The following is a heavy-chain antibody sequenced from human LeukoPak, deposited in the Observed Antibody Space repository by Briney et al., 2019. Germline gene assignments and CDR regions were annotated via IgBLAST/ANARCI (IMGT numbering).Heavy chain of an antibody. D-gene: IGHD3-22*01. J-gene: IGHJ5*02. CDR3: ARVFYDGRGYYQGDWFDP. V-gene: IGHV1-46*01. CDR1: GYTFTSYY. Sequence: ASVKVSCKASGYTFTSYYMHWVRQAPGQGLEWMGIINPSGGSTSYARKFQGRVTMTRDTSTSTVYMELSSLRSEDTAVYYCARVFYDGRGYYQGDWFDPWGQGTLVTVSS. CDR2: INPSGGST.